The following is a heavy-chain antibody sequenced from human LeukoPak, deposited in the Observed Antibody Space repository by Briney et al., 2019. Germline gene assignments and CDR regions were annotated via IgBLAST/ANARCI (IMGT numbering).Heavy chain of an antibody. D-gene: IGHD2-15*01. CDR3: ARDSDSSFDY. Sequence: SETLSLTCTVSGGSISSGGYYWSWLRQHPGKGLEWIGYIYYSGSTYYNPSLKSRVTISVDTSKNQFSLKLSSVTAADTAVYYCARDSDSSFDYWGQGTPVTVSS. J-gene: IGHJ4*02. CDR1: GGSISSGGYY. CDR2: IYYSGST. V-gene: IGHV4-31*03.